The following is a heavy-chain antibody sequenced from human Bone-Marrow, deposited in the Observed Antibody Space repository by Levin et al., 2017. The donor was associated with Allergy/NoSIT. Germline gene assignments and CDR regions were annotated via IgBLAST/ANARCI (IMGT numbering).Heavy chain of an antibody. CDR2: ISPHNGIT. D-gene: IGHD5/OR15-5a*01. V-gene: IGHV1-18*01. J-gene: IGHJ4*02. CDR3: ARVLDLYDAFSGADS. CDR1: GYNFLSHG. Sequence: GESLKISCRTSGYNFLSHGFIWVRQAPGQGLEWVGWISPHNGITDYAQKLQGRVTLTTVTSTSTAYMELRNLTSDDTAVYYCARVLDLYDAFSGADSWGQGTLVTVSS.